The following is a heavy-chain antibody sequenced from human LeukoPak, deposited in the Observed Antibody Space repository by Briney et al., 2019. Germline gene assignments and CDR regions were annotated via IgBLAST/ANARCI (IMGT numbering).Heavy chain of an antibody. CDR1: GFTFSNAW. D-gene: IGHD3-3*01. CDR2: IRSTNHGGTP. V-gene: IGHV3-15*01. J-gene: IGHJ5*02. CDR3: TTPDITPEVMSRNYFDA. Sequence: GGSLRLSCAASGFTFSNAWMSWVRQAPGKGLEWVGHIRSTNHGGTPDYAAPVKGRFTISRDDSMDALYLQMDSLKIEDTAVYYCTTPDITPEVMSRNYFDAWGRGTLVTVSS.